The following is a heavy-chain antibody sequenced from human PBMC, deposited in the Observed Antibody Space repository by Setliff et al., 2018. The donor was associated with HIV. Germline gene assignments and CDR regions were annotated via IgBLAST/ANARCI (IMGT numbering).Heavy chain of an antibody. CDR1: GGSISSGGYY. J-gene: IGHJ6*03. CDR2: IYYSGST. D-gene: IGHD4-17*01. Sequence: PSETLSLTCTVSGGSISSGGYYWSWIRQHPGKGLEWIGYIYYSGSTYYNPSLKSRVTISVDTSKNQFSLKLTSVTAADTAVYYCARGNDNGQRGGNYYFMDVWDKGTTVTVSS. V-gene: IGHV4-31*03. CDR3: ARGNDNGQRGGNYYFMDV.